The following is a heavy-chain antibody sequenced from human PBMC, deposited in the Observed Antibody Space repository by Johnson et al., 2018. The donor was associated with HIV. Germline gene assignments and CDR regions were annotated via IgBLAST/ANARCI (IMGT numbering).Heavy chain of an antibody. CDR1: RFTVSSNY. D-gene: IGHD6-6*01. J-gene: IGHJ3*02. CDR3: AREIIAARPSAFDI. CDR2: IYSGGST. V-gene: IGHV3-66*02. Sequence: MQLVESGGGLVQPGGSLRLSCAASRFTVSSNYMSWVRQAPGKGLEWVSVIYSGGSTYYADSVQGRFTISRDNSKNTLYLQMNSLRAEDTAVYYCAREIIAARPSAFDIWGQGTMVTVSS.